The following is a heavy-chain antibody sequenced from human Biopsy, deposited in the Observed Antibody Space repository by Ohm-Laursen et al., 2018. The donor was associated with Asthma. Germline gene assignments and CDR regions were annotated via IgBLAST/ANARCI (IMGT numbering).Heavy chain of an antibody. CDR3: ARGDSSNWSHYYFDY. D-gene: IGHD3-22*01. CDR1: GFTFGDYW. V-gene: IGHV3-23*01. CDR2: ICSGGTS. Sequence: SLRLSCAASGFTFGDYWMSWVRQAPGKGLEWVSVICSGGTSHTADSVRGRFTISRDYSKNTLYLQMHSLRAEDTAVYYCARGDSSNWSHYYFDYWGQGTLVTVSS. J-gene: IGHJ4*02.